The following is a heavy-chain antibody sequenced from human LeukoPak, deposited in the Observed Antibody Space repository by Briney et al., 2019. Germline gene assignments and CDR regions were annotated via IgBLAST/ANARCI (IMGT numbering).Heavy chain of an antibody. CDR3: SRDGGFWSAYPLDY. Sequence: KSGGSLRLSCAASGFTFSSYSMNWVRQAPGKGLEWVSSISSSSSYIYYADSVKGRFTISRDNAKNSLYLQMNSLRAEDTAVYYCSRDGGFWSAYPLDYWGQGTLVTVSS. D-gene: IGHD3-3*01. V-gene: IGHV3-21*01. J-gene: IGHJ4*02. CDR2: ISSSSSYI. CDR1: GFTFSSYS.